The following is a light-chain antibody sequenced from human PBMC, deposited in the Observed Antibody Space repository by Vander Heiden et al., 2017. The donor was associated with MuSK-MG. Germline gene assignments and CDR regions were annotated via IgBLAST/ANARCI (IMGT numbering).Light chain of an antibody. CDR1: QIIASY. J-gene: IGKJ1*01. V-gene: IGKV1-39*01. CDR3: QQKDFAHRT. Sequence: DIRVTQSPCSLSASVGDKVTITCRACQIIASYLNWYQQKPVKAPNLLIYAASHLQSGVPSRFSGSGSGADFTLTISKPQPEDFAIYYCQQKDFAHRTFGQGTKVDVK. CDR2: AAS.